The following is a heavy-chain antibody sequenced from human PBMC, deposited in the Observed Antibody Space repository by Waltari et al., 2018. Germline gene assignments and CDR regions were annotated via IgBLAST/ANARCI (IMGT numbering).Heavy chain of an antibody. CDR3: ARESVWSGYYYYYYMDV. V-gene: IGHV4-61*02. CDR1: GGSISSGSYY. CDR2: IYTSGST. Sequence: QVQLQESGPGLVKPSQTLSLTCTVSGGSISSGSYYWRWIRQPAGQGLEWIGRIYTSGSTNYNPSLKSRVTISVDTSKNQFSLKLSSVTAADTAVYYCARESVWSGYYYYYYMDVWGKGTTVTVSS. J-gene: IGHJ6*03. D-gene: IGHD3-3*01.